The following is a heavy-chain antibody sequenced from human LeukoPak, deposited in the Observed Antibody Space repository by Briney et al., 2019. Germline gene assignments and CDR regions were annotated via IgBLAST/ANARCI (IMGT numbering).Heavy chain of an antibody. CDR2: ITGNGGST. CDR1: GFTFSTYI. V-gene: IGHV3-64D*06. Sequence: GGSLRLSCSASGFTFSTYIMHWVRQAPGKGLETVSAITGNGGSTFYADSVKGRFTTSRDNTKNTLYLQMSSLRAEDTAKYYCARRDDYSAYDCWGQGTLVTVSS. J-gene: IGHJ4*02. D-gene: IGHD5-24*01. CDR3: ARRDDYSAYDC.